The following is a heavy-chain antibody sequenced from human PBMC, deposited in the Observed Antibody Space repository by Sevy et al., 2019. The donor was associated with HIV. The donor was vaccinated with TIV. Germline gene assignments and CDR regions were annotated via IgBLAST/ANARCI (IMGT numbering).Heavy chain of an antibody. D-gene: IGHD6-19*01. V-gene: IGHV3-23*01. CDR2: ISGGGAAT. Sequence: GGSLRLSCSASGFTFIAFGMTWVRQAPGKGLEWVSGISGGGAATAYADSVKRRFTISRDNSKNTLYLQMNSLTAADTAVYYCARYVRIPVAGHTWFDPWGLGTLVTVSS. CDR3: ARYVRIPVAGHTWFDP. J-gene: IGHJ5*02. CDR1: GFTFIAFG.